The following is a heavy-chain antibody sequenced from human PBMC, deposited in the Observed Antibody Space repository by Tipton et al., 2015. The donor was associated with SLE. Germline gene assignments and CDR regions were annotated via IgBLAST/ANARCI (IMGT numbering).Heavy chain of an antibody. CDR1: GGSIISVGYY. V-gene: IGHV4-39*01. CDR2: IAHGRDT. D-gene: IGHD3-10*01. J-gene: IGHJ4*02. CDR3: ARHESSPSLLSWFRNRLARPFDY. Sequence: TLSLTCTVSGGSIISVGYYWGWIRQPPGKGLEWIGDIAHGRDTNCNPSLKSRLTISLDTSKNQFSLKLNSVTAADTAIYFCARHESSPSLLSWFRNRLARPFDYWGQGVLVTVSS.